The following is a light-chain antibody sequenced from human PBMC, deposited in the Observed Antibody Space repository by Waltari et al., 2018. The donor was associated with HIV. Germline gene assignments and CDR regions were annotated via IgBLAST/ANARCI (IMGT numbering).Light chain of an antibody. J-gene: IGLJ2*01. Sequence: QSVLTQPPSASGTPGQRVTISCSGRSPNIVTNYVYWYQQSPGTAPELVVYHNNQRPVGVPDRVPGSKCGPSASRDISGLRSEDEADYYCAAWDDSQSGWLFGGGTRLSVL. CDR3: AAWDDSQSGWL. CDR1: SPNIVTNY. CDR2: HNN. V-gene: IGLV1-47*01.